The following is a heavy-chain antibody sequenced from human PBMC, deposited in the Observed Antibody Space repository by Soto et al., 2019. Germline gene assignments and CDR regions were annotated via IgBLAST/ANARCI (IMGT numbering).Heavy chain of an antibody. V-gene: IGHV5-10-1*01. D-gene: IGHD3-16*01. CDR1: GYRFTTYW. Sequence: GESLKISCKGSGYRFTTYWINWVRQMPGKGLEWMGRIDPSDSYTKYSPSFQGHVTISADKSISAAYLQWSSLKASDTAVYYCARRGDYAHYDMDVWGHRTTVTASS. J-gene: IGHJ6*02. CDR2: IDPSDSYT. CDR3: ARRGDYAHYDMDV.